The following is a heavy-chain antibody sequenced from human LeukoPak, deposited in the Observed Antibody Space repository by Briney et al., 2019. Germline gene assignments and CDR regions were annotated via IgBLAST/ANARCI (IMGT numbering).Heavy chain of an antibody. CDR2: ISAYNGNT. J-gene: IGHJ4*02. V-gene: IGHV1-18*01. CDR1: GYTFTSYG. Sequence: ASVTVSCKASGYTFTSYGISWVRQAPGQGLEWMGWISAYNGNTNYAQKLQGRVTMTTDTSTSTAYMELRSLRSDDTAVYYCARESNSDFWSGEDPFDYWGQGTLVTVSS. CDR3: ARESNSDFWSGEDPFDY. D-gene: IGHD3-3*01.